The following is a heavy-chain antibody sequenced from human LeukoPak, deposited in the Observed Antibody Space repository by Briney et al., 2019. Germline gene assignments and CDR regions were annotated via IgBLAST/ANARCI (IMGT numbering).Heavy chain of an antibody. J-gene: IGHJ6*03. CDR1: GGSISSGSYY. Sequence: SQTLSLTCAVSGGSISSGSYYWSWIRQPAGKGLEWIGEINHSGSTNYNPSLKSRVTISVGTSKNQFSLKLSSVTAADTAVYYCARLVVRGAIYYYYYMDVWGKGTTVTISS. CDR3: ARLVVRGAIYYYYYMDV. CDR2: INHSGST. D-gene: IGHD3-10*01. V-gene: IGHV4-61*09.